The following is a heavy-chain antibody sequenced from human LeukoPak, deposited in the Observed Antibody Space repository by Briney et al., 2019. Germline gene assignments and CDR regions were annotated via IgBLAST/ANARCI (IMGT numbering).Heavy chain of an antibody. CDR3: ARINYDSWSGYPTGGFDY. D-gene: IGHD3-3*01. J-gene: IGHJ4*02. CDR2: VYTSGST. Sequence: SQTLSLTCTVSGGSISSGGFYWNWIRQPAGTALEWIGRVYTSGSTDYNPSLKSRVTISVDTSKNQFSLKLSSVTAADTAVYYCARINYDSWSGYPTGGFDYWGQGALVTVSS. CDR1: GGSISSGGFY. V-gene: IGHV4-61*02.